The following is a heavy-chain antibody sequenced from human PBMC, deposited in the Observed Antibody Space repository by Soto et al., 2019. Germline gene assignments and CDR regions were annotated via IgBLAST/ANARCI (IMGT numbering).Heavy chain of an antibody. J-gene: IGHJ4*02. CDR3: TTGLSNRHYNFDY. CDR1: GFTFSNAW. D-gene: IGHD3-10*01. V-gene: IGHV3-15*01. Sequence: GGSLRLSCTASGFTFSNAWMSWVRQAPGKGLEWIGRIKGESDGGTTDYATPVKGRFSISRDQSKDTLYLHMNSLKTEDTAVYYCTTGLSNRHYNFDYWGQGTPVTVST. CDR2: IKGESDGGTT.